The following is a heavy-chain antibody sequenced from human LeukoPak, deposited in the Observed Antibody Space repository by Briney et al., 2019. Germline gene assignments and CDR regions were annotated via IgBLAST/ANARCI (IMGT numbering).Heavy chain of an antibody. V-gene: IGHV3-23*01. CDR1: GFTFSSYG. CDR3: ARDGYSSSWYNRDGAFDI. J-gene: IGHJ3*02. CDR2: ISASGGRT. Sequence: GGSLRLSCAASGFTFSSYGMSWVRQAPGKGLEWVSAISASGGRTYYADSVKGRFTISRDNSKNSLYLQMNSLRAEDTAVYYCARDGYSSSWYNRDGAFDIWGQGTMVTVSS. D-gene: IGHD6-13*01.